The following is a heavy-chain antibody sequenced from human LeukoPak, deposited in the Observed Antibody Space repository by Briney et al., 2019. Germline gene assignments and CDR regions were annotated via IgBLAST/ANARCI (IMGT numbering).Heavy chain of an antibody. CDR2: IRSKAYGGTT. V-gene: IGHV3-49*03. D-gene: IGHD3-16*01. J-gene: IGHJ6*02. CDR3: TRGGLPGLYYGMDV. CDR1: GFIFGNYV. Sequence: GGSLRLSCTTSGFIFGNYVMSWFRQAPGKGLEWVGFIRSKAYGGTTEYAASVKGRFTISRDDSKSIAYLQMNSLKTEDTAVYYCTRGGLPGLYYGMDVWGQETTVTVSS.